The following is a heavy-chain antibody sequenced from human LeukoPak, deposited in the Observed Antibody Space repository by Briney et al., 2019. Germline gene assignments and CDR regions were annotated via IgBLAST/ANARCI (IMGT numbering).Heavy chain of an antibody. J-gene: IGHJ4*02. CDR2: IKQDGSEK. CDR1: GFTFITYW. D-gene: IGHD3-16*02. Sequence: PGGSLRLSCAASGFTFITYWMTWVRQAPGKGLEWVANIKQDGSEKYYVDSVKGRFTISRDNAKNSLYLQMNSLRAEDTAVYYCMGLSYPFDYWGQGTLVTVSS. V-gene: IGHV3-7*01. CDR3: MGLSYPFDY.